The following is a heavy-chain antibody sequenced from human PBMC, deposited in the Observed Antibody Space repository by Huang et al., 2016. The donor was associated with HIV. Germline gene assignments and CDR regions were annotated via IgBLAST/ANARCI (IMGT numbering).Heavy chain of an antibody. V-gene: IGHV1-69*13. CDR3: AKDLSYSSGWYTDAFDV. CDR1: GGTFSSYA. D-gene: IGHD6-19*01. J-gene: IGHJ3*01. CDR2: IIPILETT. Sequence: QVRLVQSGAEVKKPGSSVKVSCKASGGTFSSYAISWVRQAPGHGLEWMGGIIPILETTNYAQRFQGRVTITADDSTSAVYMEVSGLRSEDTAVYYCAKDLSYSSGWYTDAFDVWGQGTMVLVSS.